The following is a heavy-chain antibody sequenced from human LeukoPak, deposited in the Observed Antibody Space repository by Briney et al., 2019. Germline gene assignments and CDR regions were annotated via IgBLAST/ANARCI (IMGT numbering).Heavy chain of an antibody. CDR1: GYTFTGYY. V-gene: IGHV1-2*02. J-gene: IGHJ4*02. CDR3: AKTKLGTAMAYDY. D-gene: IGHD5-18*01. Sequence: ASVKVSCKASGYTFTGYYMHWVRQAPGQGLEWMGWINPNSGGTNYAQKFQGRVTMTRDTSISTAYMELSRLRSDDTALYYCAKTKLGTAMAYDYWGQGTLVTVSS. CDR2: INPNSGGT.